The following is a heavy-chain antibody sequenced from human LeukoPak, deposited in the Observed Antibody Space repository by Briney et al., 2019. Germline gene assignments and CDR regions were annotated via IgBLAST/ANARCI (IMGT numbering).Heavy chain of an antibody. J-gene: IGHJ6*02. CDR3: AREGLYYYGMDV. CDR2: INSDGSST. V-gene: IGHV3-74*01. CDR1: GFTFSSYW. Sequence: GGSLRLSCAASGFTFSSYWMHWVRQAPGKGLVWVSRINSDGSSTSYVDSVKGRFTISRDNAKNTLYLQMNSLRAEDTAVYYCAREGLYYYGMDVWGQGTTVTVSS.